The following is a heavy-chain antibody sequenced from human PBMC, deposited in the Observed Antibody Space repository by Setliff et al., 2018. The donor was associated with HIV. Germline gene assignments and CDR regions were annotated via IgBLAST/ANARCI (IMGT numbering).Heavy chain of an antibody. V-gene: IGHV4-38-2*01. CDR2: MFRTGTS. Sequence: PSETLSLTCAVSGYSIRSGYYWGWIRQSPGKGLEWIGTMFRTGTSYYNPSLTSRVTISVDTSKNQFSLNLTSVTATDTAVYYCARGLTAPAAAGSWGQGMLVTVSS. CDR3: ARGLTAPAAAGS. CDR1: GYSIRSGYY. D-gene: IGHD6-13*01. J-gene: IGHJ5*02.